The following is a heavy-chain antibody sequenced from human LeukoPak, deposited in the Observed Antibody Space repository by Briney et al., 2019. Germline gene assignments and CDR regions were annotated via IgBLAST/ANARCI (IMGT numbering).Heavy chain of an antibody. CDR3: ARVDYGGYYCFGMDV. V-gene: IGHV4-59*01. CDR2: IYYSGST. Sequence: SETLSLTCTVSGGSISSYYWSWIRQPPGKGLEWIGYIYYSGSTNYNPSLKSRVTISVDTSKNQFSLKLSSVTAADTAVYYCARVDYGGYYCFGMDVRGKGTTVTVSS. J-gene: IGHJ6*04. D-gene: IGHD4-23*01. CDR1: GGSISSYY.